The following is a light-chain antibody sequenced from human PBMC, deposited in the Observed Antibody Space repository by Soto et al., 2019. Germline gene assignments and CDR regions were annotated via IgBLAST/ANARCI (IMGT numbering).Light chain of an antibody. J-gene: IGKJ4*01. CDR2: DAS. CDR3: QQYDNLPLT. Sequence: IQMTQSRSSLSASVGYRVTITCRASQGIRNDLGWYQQKPGKAPKLLIYDASNLETGVPSRFSGSGSGTDFTFTISSLQPEDIATYYCQQYDNLPLTFGGGTKVE. CDR1: QGIRND. V-gene: IGKV1-33*01.